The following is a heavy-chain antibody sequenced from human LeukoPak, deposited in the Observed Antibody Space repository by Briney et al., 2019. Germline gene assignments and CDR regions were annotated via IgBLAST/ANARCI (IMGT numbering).Heavy chain of an antibody. J-gene: IGHJ3*02. D-gene: IGHD4-17*01. CDR2: IRYDGSNK. V-gene: IGHV3-30*02. CDR1: GFTFSSYG. Sequence: GGSLRLSCAASGFTFSSYGMHWVRQAPGKGLEWVAFIRYDGSNKYYADSVKGRFTISRDNSKNTLYLQMNSLRAEDTAVYYCASRLRVWDAFDIWGQGTMVTVSS. CDR3: ASRLRVWDAFDI.